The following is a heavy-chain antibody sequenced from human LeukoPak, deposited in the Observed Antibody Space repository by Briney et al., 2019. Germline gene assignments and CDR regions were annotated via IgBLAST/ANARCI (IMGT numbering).Heavy chain of an antibody. V-gene: IGHV4-4*08. Sequence: SETLSLTCTVSGGSISSYYWSWIRQPPGKGLEWIGRIYTSGSTNYNPSLKSRVTISVDTSKNQFSLKLTSVTAADTAVYYCARDLLRGDFDYWGQGTLVTVSS. CDR3: ARDLLRGDFDY. CDR2: IYTSGST. D-gene: IGHD3-10*01. J-gene: IGHJ4*02. CDR1: GGSISSYY.